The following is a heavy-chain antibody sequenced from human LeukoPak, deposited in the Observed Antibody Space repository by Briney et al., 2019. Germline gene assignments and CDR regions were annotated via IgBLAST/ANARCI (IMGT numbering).Heavy chain of an antibody. CDR1: GYTFTGYY. Sequence: ASLKVSCKASGYTFTGYYMHWVRQAPGQGLEWMGWINPNSGGTDYAQKFQGRVTMTRDTSISTAYMELSSLESDDTAIYYCARGTTRYGLDVWGQGTTVTVSS. D-gene: IGHD4-17*01. CDR3: ARGTTRYGLDV. CDR2: INPNSGGT. V-gene: IGHV1-2*02. J-gene: IGHJ6*02.